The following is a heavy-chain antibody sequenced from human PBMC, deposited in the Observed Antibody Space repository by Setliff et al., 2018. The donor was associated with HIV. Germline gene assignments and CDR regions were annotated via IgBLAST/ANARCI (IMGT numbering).Heavy chain of an antibody. CDR1: GYTFTGYY. V-gene: IGHV1-2*02. Sequence: ASVKVSCKASGYTFTGYYMHWVRQAPGQGLEWMGWINPNSGGTNYAQKCQGRVTMTKDTSISTAYMELSRLRSDDTAVYYCARGGTIFGVVISNYYYMDVWGKGTTVTVS. D-gene: IGHD3-3*01. CDR3: ARGGTIFGVVISNYYYMDV. J-gene: IGHJ6*03. CDR2: INPNSGGT.